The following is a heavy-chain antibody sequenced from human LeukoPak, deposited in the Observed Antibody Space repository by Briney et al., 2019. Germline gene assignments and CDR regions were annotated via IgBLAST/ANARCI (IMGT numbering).Heavy chain of an antibody. CDR2: ISGNGGTT. Sequence: GGSLRLSCAASGFTFSSYAMYWVRQAPGKGLEWVSLISGNGGTTFYADSVKGRFTISRDNSKNTLYLQMNSLRAEDAAVYYCAKRLPYHFDYWGQGTLVTVSS. D-gene: IGHD4-17*01. J-gene: IGHJ4*02. CDR3: AKRLPYHFDY. CDR1: GFTFSSYA. V-gene: IGHV3-23*01.